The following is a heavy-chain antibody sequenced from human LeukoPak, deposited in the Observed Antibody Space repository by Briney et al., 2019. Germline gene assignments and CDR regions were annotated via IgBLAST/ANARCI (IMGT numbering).Heavy chain of an antibody. J-gene: IGHJ5*02. CDR2: ISYDRSNK. Sequence: PGGSLRLSCAASGFTFNDYAMHWVRQAPGKGLEWVTDISYDRSNKYYADSVKGRFTISRGNSKNTLYLQMNSLRAEDTAVYFCAKDYYGSGATPEAWGQGTLVTVSS. CDR1: GFTFNDYA. D-gene: IGHD3-10*01. V-gene: IGHV3-30*18. CDR3: AKDYYGSGATPEA.